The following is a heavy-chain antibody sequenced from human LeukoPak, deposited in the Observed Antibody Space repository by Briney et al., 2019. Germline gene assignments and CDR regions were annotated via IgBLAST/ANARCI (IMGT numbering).Heavy chain of an antibody. J-gene: IGHJ4*02. CDR2: ISWNSGSI. D-gene: IGHD6-19*01. V-gene: IGHV3-9*01. Sequence: PGRSLRLSCVGSGFIFDDYGMHWVRQVPGKGLEWVSGISWNSGSIDYADSVKGRFTISRDNAKNSLYLQMNSLRVEDTAFYYCAKDNRRHYTSGPNPDSLHWGQGALVTVSS. CDR1: GFIFDDYG. CDR3: AKDNRRHYTSGPNPDSLH.